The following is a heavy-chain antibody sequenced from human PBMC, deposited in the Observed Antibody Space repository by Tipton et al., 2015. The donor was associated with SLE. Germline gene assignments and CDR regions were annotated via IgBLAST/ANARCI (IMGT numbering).Heavy chain of an antibody. CDR3: ARGAQEGRRWLQPTPNNWFDP. V-gene: IGHV4-34*01. Sequence: TLSLTCAVYGGSFSGYYWTWIRQPPGKGLEWIGDINHSGSTNYNLSLKSRVTISVDTSKNQFSLKLSSVTAADTAVYYCARGAQEGRRWLQPTPNNWFDPWGQGTLVTVSS. CDR2: INHSGST. D-gene: IGHD5-24*01. J-gene: IGHJ5*02. CDR1: GGSFSGYY.